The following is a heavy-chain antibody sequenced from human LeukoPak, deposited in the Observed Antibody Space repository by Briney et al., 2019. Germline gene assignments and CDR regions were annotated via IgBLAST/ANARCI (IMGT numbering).Heavy chain of an antibody. V-gene: IGHV4-31*03. Sequence: PSETLSLTCTVSGGSISSGGYYWSWIRQHPGKGLEWIGYIYYSGSTYYNPSLKSRVTISVDTSKNQFSLKLSSVTAADTAVYYCARFDADFVDAFDIWGQGPMVTVSS. CDR1: GGSISSGGYY. D-gene: IGHD3-3*01. J-gene: IGHJ3*02. CDR2: IYYSGST. CDR3: ARFDADFVDAFDI.